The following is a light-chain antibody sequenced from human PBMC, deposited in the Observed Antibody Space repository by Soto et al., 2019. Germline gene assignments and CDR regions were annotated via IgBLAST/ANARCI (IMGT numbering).Light chain of an antibody. CDR2: SDV. Sequence: QSVLTQPPSASGTPGQRVTISCSGSRSNIGANRVNWYRQLPGTAPKLLLYSDVQRPSGVPDRVSGSKSGTSASLAISGLQSEDEADYFCAAWDDSLSAVLFGGGTQLTVL. V-gene: IGLV1-44*01. J-gene: IGLJ2*01. CDR3: AAWDDSLSAVL. CDR1: RSNIGANR.